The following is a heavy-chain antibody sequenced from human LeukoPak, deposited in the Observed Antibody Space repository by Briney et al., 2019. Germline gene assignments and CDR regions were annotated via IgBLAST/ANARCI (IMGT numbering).Heavy chain of an antibody. V-gene: IGHV1-3*01. J-gene: IGHJ6*02. CDR1: GYTFTSYA. CDR2: INAGNGNT. Sequence: GASVKVSCKASGYTFTSYAMHWVRQAPGQRLEWMGWINAGNGNTKYSQKFQGRVTITRDTSASTAYMELSSLRSEDTAVYYCASGVGLYCSSTSCYEGDGMDVWGQGTTVTVSS. D-gene: IGHD2-2*01. CDR3: ASGVGLYCSSTSCYEGDGMDV.